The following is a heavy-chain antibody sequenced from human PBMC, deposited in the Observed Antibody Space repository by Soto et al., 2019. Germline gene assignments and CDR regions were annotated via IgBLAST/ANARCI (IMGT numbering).Heavy chain of an antibody. J-gene: IGHJ5*02. D-gene: IGHD2-2*01. CDR2: LYYTGTT. Sequence: LLMLCDTWGVVVGSFGGFCWRRIRKTPGKGLEWIGSLYYTGTTYYNSSLKSRVTISADKSQNQFSLRLSSVTAADTAVYYCGAYCSRTYCYDCFDPWGQGTLVTVSS. CDR1: VGSFGGFC. CDR3: GAYCSRTYCYDCFDP. V-gene: IGHV4-30-2*03.